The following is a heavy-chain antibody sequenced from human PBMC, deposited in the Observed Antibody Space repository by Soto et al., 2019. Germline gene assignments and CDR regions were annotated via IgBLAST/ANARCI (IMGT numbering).Heavy chain of an antibody. J-gene: IGHJ6*02. D-gene: IGHD3-22*01. V-gene: IGHV3-21*01. CDR2: ISSSSSYI. Sequence: GSLRLSCAASGFTFSTYSMNWVRQAPGKGLEWVSSISSSSSYIYYADSVKGRFTISRDNAKNSLYLQMNSLRAEDTAVYYCERYDSSGYYWPYYYYGMDVWGQGTTVTVS. CDR1: GFTFSTYS. CDR3: ERYDSSGYYWPYYYYGMDV.